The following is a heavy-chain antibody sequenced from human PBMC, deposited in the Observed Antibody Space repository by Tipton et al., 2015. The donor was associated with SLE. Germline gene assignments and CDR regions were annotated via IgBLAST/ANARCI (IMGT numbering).Heavy chain of an antibody. J-gene: IGHJ4*02. CDR3: ATGDDYGDYWYFGY. CDR2: IIPIFGTA. CDR1: GGTFSSYA. Sequence: QLVQSGAEVKKPGSSVKVSCKASGGTFSSYAISWVRQAPGQGLEWMGGIIPIFGTANYAQKFQGRVTITTDESTSTAYMELSSLRSEDTAVYYFATGDDYGDYWYFGYWGQGPLVTVSS. D-gene: IGHD4-17*01. V-gene: IGHV1-69*05.